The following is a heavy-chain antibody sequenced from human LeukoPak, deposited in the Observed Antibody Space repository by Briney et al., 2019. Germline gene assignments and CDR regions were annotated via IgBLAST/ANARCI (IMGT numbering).Heavy chain of an antibody. CDR1: GFTFSSYA. Sequence: SGGSLRLSCAASGFTFSSYAMSWVRQAPGKGLEWVSAISGSGGSTYYADSVKGRFTISRDNSKNTLYLQMNSLRAEDTAVYYCAKVTGSGGEIDYWGQGTLVTVSS. V-gene: IGHV3-23*01. J-gene: IGHJ4*02. CDR2: ISGSGGST. CDR3: AKVTGSGGEIDY. D-gene: IGHD6-19*01.